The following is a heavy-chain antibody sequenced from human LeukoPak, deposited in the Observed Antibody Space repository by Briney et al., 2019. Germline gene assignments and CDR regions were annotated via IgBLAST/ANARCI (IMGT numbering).Heavy chain of an antibody. D-gene: IGHD3-3*01. J-gene: IGHJ4*02. CDR1: GYTFTSYG. V-gene: IGHV1-8*02. CDR3: ARAHFWSGYDRNDY. Sequence: ASVKVSCKASGYTFTSYGINWVRQATGQGLEWMGWMNPNSGNTGYAQKFQGRVTMTRNTSISTAYMELSSLRSEDTAVYYCARAHFWSGYDRNDYWGQGTLVTVSS. CDR2: MNPNSGNT.